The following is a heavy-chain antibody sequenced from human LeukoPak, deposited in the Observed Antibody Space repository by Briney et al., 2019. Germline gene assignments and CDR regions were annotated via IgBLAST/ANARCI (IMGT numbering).Heavy chain of an antibody. CDR3: AKDKYGSGYDYFNY. D-gene: IGHD5-12*01. V-gene: IGHV3-30*02. Sequence: GGSLRLSCAASGFTFSSYGMHWVRQAPGKGLEWVAFIRYDGSNKYYADSVKGRFTLSRDNSKNTLYPQMNSLRAEDTAVYYCAKDKYGSGYDYFNYWGQGTLVTVSS. CDR2: IRYDGSNK. CDR1: GFTFSSYG. J-gene: IGHJ4*02.